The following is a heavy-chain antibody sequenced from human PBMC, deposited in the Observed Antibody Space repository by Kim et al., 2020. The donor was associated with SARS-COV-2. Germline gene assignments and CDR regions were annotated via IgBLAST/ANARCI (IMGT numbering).Heavy chain of an antibody. Sequence: SETLSLTCAVSGDSIGSTNWWSWVRQPPGKGLEWIGEIFDGGNTNYNPSLKSRVTISIDKPKNKFFLKVTSVTAADTAVYYCAILMISNTIDYWGPGTLV. CDR2: IFDGGNT. J-gene: IGHJ4*02. V-gene: IGHV4-4*02. CDR3: AILMISNTIDY. D-gene: IGHD3-22*01. CDR1: GDSIGSTNW.